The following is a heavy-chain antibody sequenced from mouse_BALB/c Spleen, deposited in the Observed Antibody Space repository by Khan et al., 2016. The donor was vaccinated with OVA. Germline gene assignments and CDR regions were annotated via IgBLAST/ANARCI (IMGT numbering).Heavy chain of an antibody. D-gene: IGHD2-2*01. J-gene: IGHJ3*01. V-gene: IGHV1S135*01. Sequence: VQLKESGPELMKPGASVKISCKASGYSFTTYYIHLVLQSHGKSLDWIGYIDPFSGDTTYNQKFKGKATLTVDKSSSTAYIHLNNLTSEDSAVYYCTRHGYVAWFTYWGQGTLVTVSA. CDR2: IDPFSGDT. CDR1: GYSFTTYY. CDR3: TRHGYVAWFTY.